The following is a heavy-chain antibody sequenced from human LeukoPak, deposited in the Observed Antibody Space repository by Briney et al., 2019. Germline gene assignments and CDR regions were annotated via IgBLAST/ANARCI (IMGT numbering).Heavy chain of an antibody. D-gene: IGHD3-10*02. CDR1: GFTFSRYW. Sequence: GGSLRLSCAASGFTFSRYWMHWVRQAPGKGLVWLSRINSDGSSTNYADSVKGRFTISRDNAKNTLYLQMNSLRAEDTAVYYCAELGITMIGGVWGKGTTVTISS. J-gene: IGHJ6*04. V-gene: IGHV3-74*01. CDR3: AELGITMIGGV. CDR2: INSDGSST.